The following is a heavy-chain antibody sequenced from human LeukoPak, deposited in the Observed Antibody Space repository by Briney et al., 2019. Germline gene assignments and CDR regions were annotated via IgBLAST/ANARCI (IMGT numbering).Heavy chain of an antibody. CDR2: IYYSGIT. V-gene: IGHV4-59*01. CDR3: ARETSQKGAHYMDV. CDR1: GGSINNYY. Sequence: SETLSLTCTVSGGSINNYYWSWIRQPPGKGLEYIGYIYYSGITNYNPSLKGRVTLSVDTSKNQFSLKLSSVTAADTAVYYCARETSQKGAHYMDVWGKGTTVTISS. D-gene: IGHD3-16*01. J-gene: IGHJ6*03.